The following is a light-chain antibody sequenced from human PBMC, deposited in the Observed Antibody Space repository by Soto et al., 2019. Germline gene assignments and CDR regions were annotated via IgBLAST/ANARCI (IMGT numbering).Light chain of an antibody. V-gene: IGKV3-20*01. J-gene: IGKJ1*01. Sequence: EIVLTQSPGTLALSPGERATLSYRTSQSVSRSYLAWYQQNPGQAPRLLIYGASSRATGIPDRFSGSGSGTDFTLTIRRLEPEDFAVYYCQQYGRSWWTFGQGTKVEI. CDR1: QSVSRSY. CDR3: QQYGRSWWT. CDR2: GAS.